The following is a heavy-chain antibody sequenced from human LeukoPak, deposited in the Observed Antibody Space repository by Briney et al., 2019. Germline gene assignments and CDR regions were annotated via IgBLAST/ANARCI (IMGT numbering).Heavy chain of an antibody. CDR1: GYSITSYW. Sequence: GESLKISCQGSGYSITSYWIGWVRQMPGKGLEWMGIIYPGDSDTRYSPSFQGQVTISADKSISTAYLQWSSLKASDTAMYYCARSSYYDFWSGSPDNWFDPWGQGTLVTVSS. CDR3: ARSSYYDFWSGSPDNWFDP. J-gene: IGHJ5*02. V-gene: IGHV5-51*01. CDR2: IYPGDSDT. D-gene: IGHD3-3*01.